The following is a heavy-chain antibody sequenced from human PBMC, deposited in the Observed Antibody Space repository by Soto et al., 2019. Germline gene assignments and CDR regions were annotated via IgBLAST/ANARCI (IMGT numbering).Heavy chain of an antibody. CDR1: GFSLSTTGVG. Sequence: QITLKESGPPLVNPTQTVTLTCTFSGFSLSTTGVGVGWIRQPPGKALEWLAVIYWDDDKRYSPSLKSRLTITKDTSKNQVVLTMSNMDPVDTXXXXXXXXXXXXXXLGYWGQGTLVTVSS. J-gene: IGHJ4*02. D-gene: IGHD3-16*01. CDR3: XXXXXXXXXLGY. V-gene: IGHV2-5*02. CDR2: IYWDDDK.